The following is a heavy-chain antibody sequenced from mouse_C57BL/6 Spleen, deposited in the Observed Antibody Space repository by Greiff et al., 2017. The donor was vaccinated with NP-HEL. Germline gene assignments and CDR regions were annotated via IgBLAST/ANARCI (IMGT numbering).Heavy chain of an antibody. V-gene: IGHV1-82*01. D-gene: IGHD4-1*01. CDR3: ARWSGTGAMDY. CDR2: IYPGDGDT. J-gene: IGHJ4*01. Sequence: VQLQQSGPELVKPGASVKISCKASGYAFSSSWMNWVKQRPGKGLEWIGRIYPGDGDTNYKGKFKGKATLTADKSSSTAYMQLSSLTSEDSAVYFCARWSGTGAMDYWGQGTSVTVSS. CDR1: GYAFSSSW.